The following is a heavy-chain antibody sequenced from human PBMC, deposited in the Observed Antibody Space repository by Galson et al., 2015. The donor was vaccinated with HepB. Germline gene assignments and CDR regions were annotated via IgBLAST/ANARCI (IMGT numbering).Heavy chain of an antibody. V-gene: IGHV4-31*03. CDR2: ISYSGSA. Sequence: PLSLTCTVSGGSISSGGYYWSWIRQHPGEGLEWIGYISYSGSAYYNPSLKSRVTISVDTSQNQFSLDLSSVTAADTAVYYCARERRDGNTGHACDVWGQGTLVTVSS. J-gene: IGHJ3*01. CDR3: ARERRDGNTGHACDV. D-gene: IGHD5-24*01. CDR1: GGSISSGGYY.